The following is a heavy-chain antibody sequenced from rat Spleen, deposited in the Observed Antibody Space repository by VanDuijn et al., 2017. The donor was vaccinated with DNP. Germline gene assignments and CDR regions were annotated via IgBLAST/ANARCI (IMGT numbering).Heavy chain of an antibody. CDR3: TRGYRYNPPYAMDA. V-gene: IGHV2-15*01. J-gene: IGHJ4*01. Sequence: QVQLKESGPGLVQPSRTLSLTCTVSGFSLTSYGVSWVRQPPGKGLEWIAAIWSGGSTDYNSALKSRLSISRDTFKSQVFLKMNSLQTEDTAIYFCTRGYRYNPPYAMDAWGQGTSVTVSS. CDR1: GFSLTSYG. D-gene: IGHD1-5*01. CDR2: IWSGGST.